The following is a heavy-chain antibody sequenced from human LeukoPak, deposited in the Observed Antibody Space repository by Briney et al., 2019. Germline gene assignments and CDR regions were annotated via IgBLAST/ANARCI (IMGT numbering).Heavy chain of an antibody. V-gene: IGHV4-38-2*02. CDR1: GYSSSSRYF. J-gene: IGHJ5*02. Sequence: SETPSLTCAVSGYSSSSRYFWGWIRQLPGKGLEWIGSIYHSGCTYYNASLKSRVTISVDTSKNNFSLKLSSVTAPDTAVYYCAREFSPVVVVAATPGGWFDPWGQGTLVTVSP. D-gene: IGHD2-15*01. CDR2: IYHSGCT. CDR3: AREFSPVVVVAATPGGWFDP.